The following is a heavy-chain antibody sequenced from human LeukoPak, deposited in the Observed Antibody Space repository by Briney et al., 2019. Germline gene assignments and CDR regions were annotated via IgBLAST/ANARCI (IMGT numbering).Heavy chain of an antibody. Sequence: ASVKVSCKASGYTFTDFGISWVRQAPGQGLEWMAWVSAYNGKTNYAQKFQDRVTMTTDTSASTAYMELRSLGSDDTAVYYCAREPQPPITIFGVVNGDGMDVWGQGTTVTVSS. J-gene: IGHJ6*02. V-gene: IGHV1-18*01. CDR3: AREPQPPITIFGVVNGDGMDV. CDR2: VSAYNGKT. CDR1: GYTFTDFG. D-gene: IGHD3-3*01.